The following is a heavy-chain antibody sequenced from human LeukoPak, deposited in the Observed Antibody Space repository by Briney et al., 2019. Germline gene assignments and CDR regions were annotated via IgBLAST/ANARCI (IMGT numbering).Heavy chain of an antibody. D-gene: IGHD5-18*01. J-gene: IGHJ4*02. V-gene: IGHV3-30*04. CDR2: ISYDGNKK. CDR1: GFIFDTYA. CDR3: ARDDGGYGYFDY. Sequence: PGGSLRLSCAASGFIFDTYALHWVRQAPGKGLEWVAVISYDGNKKYYGDSVKGRFTISRDNAKNSLYLQMNSLRAEDTAVYYCARDDGGYGYFDYWGQGTLVTVSS.